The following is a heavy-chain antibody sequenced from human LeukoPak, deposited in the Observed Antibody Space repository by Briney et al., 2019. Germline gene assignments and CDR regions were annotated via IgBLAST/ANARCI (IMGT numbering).Heavy chain of an antibody. V-gene: IGHV4-59*08. CDR3: ARRKRGSGGPFDY. Sequence: SETLSLTCTVSGGSISDYYWTWMRQSPGTGLEWIGYMDYSGSTAYNPSLKSRVTISIDTSKKQFTLELSSVTAADTAIYFCARRKRGSGGPFDYWGQGTLVTVSS. J-gene: IGHJ4*02. CDR1: GGSISDYY. CDR2: MDYSGST. D-gene: IGHD2-15*01.